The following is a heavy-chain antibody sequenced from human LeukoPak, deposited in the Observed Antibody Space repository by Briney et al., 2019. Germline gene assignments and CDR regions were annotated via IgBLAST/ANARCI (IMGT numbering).Heavy chain of an antibody. CDR1: GYTFDNYW. V-gene: IGHV5-51*01. Sequence: GESLKISCKGSGYTFDNYWIAWVRQMPGKGLENMGTIYPGDSDTRYSPSFQGQVTISVDKFISTAYLQWSSLKASDTAMYICARQSCSSPTCPLDNWGQGTLVTVSS. CDR3: ARQSCSSPTCPLDN. J-gene: IGHJ4*02. CDR2: IYPGDSDT. D-gene: IGHD2-2*01.